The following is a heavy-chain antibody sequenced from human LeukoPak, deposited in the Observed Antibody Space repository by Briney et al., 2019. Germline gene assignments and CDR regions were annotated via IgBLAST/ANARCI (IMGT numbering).Heavy chain of an antibody. V-gene: IGHV3-21*01. D-gene: IGHD2-15*01. J-gene: IGHJ4*02. Sequence: SGGSLRLSCAASGFSFSSYSMNWVRQAPGKGLEWVSSISGSGSYIYYADSVKGRFTISRDNAKNSLYLQMNSLRAEGTAVYYCARAGGGYCSGGSCYLTYFDYWGQGTLVTVSS. CDR2: ISGSGSYI. CDR3: ARAGGGYCSGGSCYLTYFDY. CDR1: GFSFSSYS.